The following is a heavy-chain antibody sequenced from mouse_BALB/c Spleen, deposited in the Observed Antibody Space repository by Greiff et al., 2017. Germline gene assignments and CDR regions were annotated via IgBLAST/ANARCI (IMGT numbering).Heavy chain of an antibody. V-gene: IGHV5-12-1*01. CDR1: GFAFSSYD. CDR3: ARRGLLLAMDY. D-gene: IGHD2-3*01. J-gene: IGHJ4*01. Sequence: EVKVEESGGGLVKPGGSLKLSCAASGFAFSSYDMSWVRQTPEKRLEWVAYISSGGGSTYYPDTVKGRFTISRDNAKNTLYLQMSSLKSEDTAMYYCARRGLLLAMDYWGQGTSVTVSS. CDR2: ISSGGGST.